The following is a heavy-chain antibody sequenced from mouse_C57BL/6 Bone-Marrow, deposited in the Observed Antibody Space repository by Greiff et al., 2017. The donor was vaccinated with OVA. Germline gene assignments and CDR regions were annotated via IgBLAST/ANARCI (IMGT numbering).Heavy chain of an antibody. Sequence: VQLQQPGAELVKPGASVKLSCKASGYTFTSYWMHWVKQRPGQGLEWIGMIHPNSGSTNYNEKFKSKATLTVDKSSSTAYMQLSSLTSEDSAVYYCARSLLYYDYWYCDVWGTGTTVTVSS. CDR1: GYTFTSYW. V-gene: IGHV1-64*01. J-gene: IGHJ1*03. CDR2: IHPNSGST. CDR3: ARSLLYYDYWYCDV. D-gene: IGHD2-4*01.